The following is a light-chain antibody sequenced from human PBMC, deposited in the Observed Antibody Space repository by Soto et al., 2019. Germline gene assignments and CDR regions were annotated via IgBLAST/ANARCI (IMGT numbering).Light chain of an antibody. CDR1: QSLVADNDGNTY. CDR2: MLT. Sequence: DIVMTQTPLSLSVTPGEPASISCRSSQSLVADNDGNTYLDWYLQKPGQSPQLLIYMLTFRASGVPDRFSGSDSGRNYTLKISRVEAEDVGVYYCMQRKEFPWTFGQGTKVEIK. V-gene: IGKV2-40*01. J-gene: IGKJ1*01. CDR3: MQRKEFPWT.